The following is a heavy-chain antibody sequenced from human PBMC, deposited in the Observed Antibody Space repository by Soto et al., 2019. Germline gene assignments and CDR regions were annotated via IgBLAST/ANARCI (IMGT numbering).Heavy chain of an antibody. D-gene: IGHD3-22*01. CDR3: AREAPIFEGSSGPYFDY. Sequence: PSETLSLTCTVSGGSISSYYWSWIRQPPGKGLEWIGYIYYSGSTNYNPSLKSRVTISVDTSKNQFSLKLSSVTAADTAVYYCAREAPIFEGSSGPYFDYWGQGTLVTVSS. J-gene: IGHJ4*02. V-gene: IGHV4-59*01. CDR2: IYYSGST. CDR1: GGSISSYY.